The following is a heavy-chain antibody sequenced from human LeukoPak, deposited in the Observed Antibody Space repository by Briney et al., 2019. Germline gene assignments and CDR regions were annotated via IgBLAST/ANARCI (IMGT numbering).Heavy chain of an antibody. Sequence: GGSLRLSCAASGFTFSSYAMTWVRQAPGKGLEWVSAISGSGGSTYYADSVKGRFTISRDNSKNTLFLQMNSLRAEDTAVYYCAKDTMTWGYFDYWGQGTLVTVSS. V-gene: IGHV3-23*01. CDR2: ISGSGGST. CDR3: AKDTMTWGYFDY. D-gene: IGHD7-27*01. J-gene: IGHJ4*02. CDR1: GFTFSSYA.